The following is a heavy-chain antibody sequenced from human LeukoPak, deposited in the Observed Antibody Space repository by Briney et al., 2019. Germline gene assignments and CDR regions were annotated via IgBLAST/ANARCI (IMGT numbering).Heavy chain of an antibody. CDR2: INHSGST. CDR1: GESFRGYY. J-gene: IGHJ4*02. D-gene: IGHD6-6*01. CDR3: ARPSARHFDY. V-gene: IGHV4-34*01. Sequence: SETLSLTCAVYGESFRGYYWSWIRQPPGKGLEWIGEINHSGSTNYNPSLKSRVTISVDTSKNQFSLKLSSVSAADTAVYYCARPSARHFDYWGQGTLVTVSS.